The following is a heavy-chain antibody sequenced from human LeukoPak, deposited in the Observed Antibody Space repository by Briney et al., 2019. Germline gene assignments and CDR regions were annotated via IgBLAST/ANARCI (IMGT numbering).Heavy chain of an antibody. CDR1: GITFGNNW. J-gene: IGHJ5*02. V-gene: IGHV3-74*01. CDR3: ARDVPHNWFDT. Sequence: GGSLRPSCAASGITFGNNWMHWVRQGPGKGLVWISRINSDGGGAIYADSVKGRFTVSRDNAKNTLYLQMNSLRAEGTAVYYCARDVPHNWFDTWGQGTLVTVSS. CDR2: INSDGGGA.